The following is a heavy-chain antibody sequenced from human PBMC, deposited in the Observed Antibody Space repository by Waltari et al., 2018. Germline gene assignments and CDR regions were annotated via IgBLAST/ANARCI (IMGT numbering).Heavy chain of an antibody. CDR1: DDSISSGDYY. Sequence: QLQLQESGPGLLKPSGTLSLTCTVSDDSISSGDYYWGWIRQSPGKGPEWIGSVYYSGSTSYKPSLKRRVTISVDTSKKQFSLKLSSVTAADTAVYYCARSLHIFRAAAGMFDYWGQGTLVTVSS. CDR3: ARSLHIFRAAAGMFDY. V-gene: IGHV4-39*01. CDR2: VYYSGST. J-gene: IGHJ4*02. D-gene: IGHD6-13*01.